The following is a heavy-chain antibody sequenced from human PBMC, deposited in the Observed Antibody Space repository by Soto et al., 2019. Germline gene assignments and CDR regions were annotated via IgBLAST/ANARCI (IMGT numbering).Heavy chain of an antibody. CDR2: INGDGSTT. J-gene: IGHJ4*02. CDR3: VRGSVYNWRGDF. D-gene: IGHD1-20*01. Sequence: EVKLVVSGGGLIQPGGSLRLSCAASGLTFSNYWMHWVRQAPGKGLVWVSRINGDGSTTSYADSVKGRFTISRDNAKNTLYLQMNSLRAEDTAVYYCVRGSVYNWRGDFWGQGTLVTVSS. CDR1: GLTFSNYW. V-gene: IGHV3-74*01.